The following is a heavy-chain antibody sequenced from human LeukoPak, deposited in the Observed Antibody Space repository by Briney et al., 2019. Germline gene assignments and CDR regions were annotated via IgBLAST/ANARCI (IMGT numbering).Heavy chain of an antibody. CDR2: INTNGANT. J-gene: IGHJ4*02. D-gene: IGHD6-6*01. V-gene: IGHV3-64*05. Sequence: GGSLRLSCSASGFTFKSYAMHWVRQAPGKGLEYVSSINTNGANTYCADSVKGRFTISRGNSRNTVYVQMNSLTPEDTAVYYCVKGLDYSSSQMDSWGQGTLVTVSS. CDR1: GFTFKSYA. CDR3: VKGLDYSSSQMDS.